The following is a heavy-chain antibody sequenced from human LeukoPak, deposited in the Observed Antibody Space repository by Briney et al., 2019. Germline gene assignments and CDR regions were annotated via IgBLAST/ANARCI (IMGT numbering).Heavy chain of an antibody. J-gene: IGHJ4*02. CDR2: ISAYNGNT. CDR3: ARDRRDYVWGSYRYMDY. Sequence: ASVKVSCKASGYTFTSYGISWVRQAPGQGLEWMGWISAYNGNTNYAQKLQGRVTMTTDTSTSTAYTELRSLRSDDTAVYYCARDRRDYVWGSYRYMDYWGQGTLVTVSS. V-gene: IGHV1-18*01. D-gene: IGHD3-16*02. CDR1: GYTFTSYG.